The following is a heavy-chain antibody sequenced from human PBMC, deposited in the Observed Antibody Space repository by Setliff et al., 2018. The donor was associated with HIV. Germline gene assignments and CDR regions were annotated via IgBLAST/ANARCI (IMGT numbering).Heavy chain of an antibody. J-gene: IGHJ4*02. CDR1: GFSLSDYY. V-gene: IGHV3-11*04. CDR2: ISRYGNNM. Sequence: GSLRLSCAASGFSLSDYYMNWIRQAPGKGLEWISQISRYGNNMYYADSVKGRFTISRDDAKNSLFLQMNSLTVEDTAVYYCARDTCDTPSCYAGPRFVYWGQGNLVTVSS. CDR3: ARDTCDTPSCYAGPRFVY. D-gene: IGHD2-2*01.